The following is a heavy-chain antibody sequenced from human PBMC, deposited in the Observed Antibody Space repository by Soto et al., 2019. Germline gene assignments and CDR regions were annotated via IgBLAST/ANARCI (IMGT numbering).Heavy chain of an antibody. V-gene: IGHV3-11*01. Sequence: GGSLRLSCAASGFTFSDYYMSWIRQAPGKGLEWVSYISSSGSTIYYADSVKGRFTISRDNAKNSLYLQMNSLRAEDTAVYYSARKGYSDYYYYYYMDVWGKGTTVTVSS. J-gene: IGHJ6*03. CDR1: GFTFSDYY. D-gene: IGHD2-21*01. CDR2: ISSSGSTI. CDR3: ARKGYSDYYYYYYMDV.